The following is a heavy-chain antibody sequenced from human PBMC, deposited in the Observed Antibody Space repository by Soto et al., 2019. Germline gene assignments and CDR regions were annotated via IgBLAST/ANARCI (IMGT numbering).Heavy chain of an antibody. CDR3: AKDLRPYCSGGSRGKLFDY. CDR1: GFTFSSYG. CDR2: ISYDGSNK. J-gene: IGHJ4*02. V-gene: IGHV3-30*18. Sequence: PGGSLRLSCAASGFTFSSYGMHWVRRAPGKGLEWVAVISYDGSNKYYADSVKGRFTISRDNSKNTLYLQMNSLRAEDTAVYYCAKDLRPYCSGGSRGKLFDYWGQGTLVIVSS. D-gene: IGHD2-15*01.